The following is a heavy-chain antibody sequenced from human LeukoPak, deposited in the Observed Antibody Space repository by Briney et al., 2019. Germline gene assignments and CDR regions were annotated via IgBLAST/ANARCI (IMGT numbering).Heavy chain of an antibody. Sequence: GGSLRLSCAASGFTFSSYGMHWVRQAPGKGLEWVAFIRYDGSNKYYADSVKGRFTISRDNSKNTLYLQMNSLRAEDTAVYYCARGMLYYGSGSNWGQGTLVTVSS. CDR2: IRYDGSNK. D-gene: IGHD3-10*01. CDR1: GFTFSSYG. CDR3: ARGMLYYGSGSN. V-gene: IGHV3-30*02. J-gene: IGHJ4*02.